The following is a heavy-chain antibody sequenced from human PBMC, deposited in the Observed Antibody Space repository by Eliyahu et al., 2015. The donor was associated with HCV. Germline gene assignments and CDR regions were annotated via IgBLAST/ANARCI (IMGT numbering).Heavy chain of an antibody. CDR3: ARRVQNYGIDI. CDR1: GGSITTRPYY. Sequence: QLQLQESGPGLVKPSETLSLTCTVXGGSITTRPYYWGWFRQPPGKGLEWIVSVFHSGTTYYNPSLKSXVTIPVDTSKNQFALKLSSVTAADTAVYYCARRVQNYGIDIWGQGTMVTVSS. V-gene: IGHV4-39*01. CDR2: VFHSGTT. J-gene: IGHJ3*02. D-gene: IGHD1-1*01.